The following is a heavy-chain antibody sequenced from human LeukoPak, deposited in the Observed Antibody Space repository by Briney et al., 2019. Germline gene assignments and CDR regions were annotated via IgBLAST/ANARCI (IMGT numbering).Heavy chain of an antibody. CDR3: ARVPGASGWPYYFDY. CDR1: GLTFSSYD. V-gene: IGHV3-23*01. J-gene: IGHJ4*02. Sequence: GGSLRLSCAASGLTFSSYDMSWVRQAPGKGLEWVSAISGSGKRAYYAGSVKGRFTISRDNSKNTLYLQMNSLRAEDTAVYYCARVPGASGWPYYFDYWGQGTLVTVSS. D-gene: IGHD6-19*01. CDR2: ISGSGKRA.